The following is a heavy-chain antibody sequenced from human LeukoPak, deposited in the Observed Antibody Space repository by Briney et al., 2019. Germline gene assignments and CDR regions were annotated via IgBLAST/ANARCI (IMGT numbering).Heavy chain of an antibody. CDR2: ISYDGTNK. V-gene: IGHV3-30*18. CDR3: AKEEGSSDYVWGTYRSFFDY. Sequence: GGSLRLSCAASGFNFSTDGMHWVRQAPGKRPEWMTVISYDGTNKYYADSVKGRFTISRDNSKNTVHLQMNSLRAEDTAVYYCAKEEGSSDYVWGTYRSFFDYWGQGTLVTVSS. J-gene: IGHJ4*02. CDR1: GFNFSTDG. D-gene: IGHD3-16*02.